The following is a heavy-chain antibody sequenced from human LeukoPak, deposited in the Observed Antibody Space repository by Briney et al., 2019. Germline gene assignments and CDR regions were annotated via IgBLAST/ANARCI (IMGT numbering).Heavy chain of an antibody. V-gene: IGHV3-23*01. J-gene: IGHJ3*02. CDR3: AKNWGATIYYAFDI. CDR2: ISGSGGYT. D-gene: IGHD5-12*01. Sequence: PGGSLRLSCAASGFTFSSYAISWVRQAPGKGLERVSAISGSGGYTYYADSVKGRFTISRNNSKNTLYLQMNSLRAEDTAVYYCAKNWGATIYYAFDIWGQGTMVTVSS. CDR1: GFTFSSYA.